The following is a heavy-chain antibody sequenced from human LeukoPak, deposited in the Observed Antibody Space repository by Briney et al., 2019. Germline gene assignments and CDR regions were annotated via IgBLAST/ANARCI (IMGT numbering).Heavy chain of an antibody. CDR2: IIPIFGTA. V-gene: IGHV1-69*05. J-gene: IGHJ5*02. CDR3: ARGYSTSRKNRYWFDP. Sequence: SVKVSCKASGGTFSSYAISWVRQAPGQGLEWMGGIIPIFGTANYAQKFQGRVTITTDESTSTAYMELSSLRSEDTAVYYCARGYSTSRKNRYWFDPWGQGTLVTVSS. D-gene: IGHD2-2*01. CDR1: GGTFSSYA.